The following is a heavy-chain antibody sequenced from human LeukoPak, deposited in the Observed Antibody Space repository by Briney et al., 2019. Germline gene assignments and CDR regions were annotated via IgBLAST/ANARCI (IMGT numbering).Heavy chain of an antibody. CDR3: ARVLSMAVRYSYVADY. CDR2: IYYSGST. J-gene: IGHJ4*02. Sequence: SETLSLTCTVSGGSISSSSYYWGWIRQPPGKGLEWIGSIYYSGSTYYNPSLKSRVTTSVDTSKNQFSLKLSSVTAADTAVYYCARVLSMAVRYSYVADYWGQGTLVTVSS. CDR1: GGSISSSSYY. V-gene: IGHV4-39*01. D-gene: IGHD5-18*01.